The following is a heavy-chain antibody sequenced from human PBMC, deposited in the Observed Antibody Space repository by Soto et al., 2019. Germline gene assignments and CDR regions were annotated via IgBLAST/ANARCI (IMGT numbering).Heavy chain of an antibody. CDR2: IKQDGSEK. J-gene: IGHJ4*02. Sequence: PGGSLRLSCAASGFTFSSYWMSWVRQAPGKGLEWVANIKQDGSEKYYVDSVKGRFTISRDNAKNSLYLQMNSLRAEDTAVYYCAREDYDFWSGYPYFDYWGQGTLVTVSS. CDR3: AREDYDFWSGYPYFDY. CDR1: GFTFSSYW. V-gene: IGHV3-7*01. D-gene: IGHD3-3*01.